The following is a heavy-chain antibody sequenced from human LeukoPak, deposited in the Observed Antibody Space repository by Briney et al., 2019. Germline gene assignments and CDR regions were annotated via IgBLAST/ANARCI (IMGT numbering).Heavy chain of an antibody. CDR2: IYYSGST. CDR3: ARSVSDYGGSRSHFDY. CDR1: GGSISSSSYY. D-gene: IGHD4-23*01. Sequence: SETLSLTCTVSGGSISSSSYYWGWIRQPPGKGLEWIGSIYYSGSTYYNPSLKSRVTISVDTSENQFSLKLSSVTAAETAVYYCARSVSDYGGSRSHFDYWGQGTLVTVSS. V-gene: IGHV4-39*01. J-gene: IGHJ4*02.